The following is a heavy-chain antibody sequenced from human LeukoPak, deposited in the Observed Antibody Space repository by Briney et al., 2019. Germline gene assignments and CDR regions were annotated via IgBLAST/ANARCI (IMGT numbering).Heavy chain of an antibody. CDR3: VRGGASTWS. D-gene: IGHD2-15*01. J-gene: IGHJ5*02. Sequence: QAGGSLRLSCAASGFTFKNYWVHWVRQAPGKGPVWVSRINDDGSSTSYADSVKGRFTISRDDAKNTLYLQMNSLRAEDTAVYYCVRGGASTWSWGQGTLVTVSS. CDR2: INDDGSST. CDR1: GFTFKNYW. V-gene: IGHV3-74*01.